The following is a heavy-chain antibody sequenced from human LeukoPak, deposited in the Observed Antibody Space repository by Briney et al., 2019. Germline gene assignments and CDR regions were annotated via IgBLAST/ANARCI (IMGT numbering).Heavy chain of an antibody. CDR1: GFIYCKAW. CDR3: TTDPTPSPGWYSSGV. J-gene: IGHJ4*02. V-gene: IGHV3-15*01. Sequence: PGGLLSLPCAASGFIYCKAWVSGVREAPGKGLEWVGRIKSKTHGGPSDHAEPVKGRFTIARDDSKNTLYLQMNSLKTEDTAVYCWTTDPTPSPGWYSSGVWGQGTLVTVSS. CDR2: IKSKTHGGPS. D-gene: IGHD6-19*01.